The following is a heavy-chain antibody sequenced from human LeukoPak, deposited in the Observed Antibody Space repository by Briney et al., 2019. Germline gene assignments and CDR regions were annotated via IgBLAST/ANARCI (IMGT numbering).Heavy chain of an antibody. Sequence: SETLSLTCAVSGGSISSGGYSWSWIRRPPGKGLEWIGYIYHSGGTYYNPSLKSRVTISVDRSKNQFSLKLSSVTAADTAVYYCARKKTYYYDSSGYGGAFDIWGQGTMVTVSS. CDR1: GGSISSGGYS. CDR2: IYHSGGT. V-gene: IGHV4-30-2*01. J-gene: IGHJ3*02. CDR3: ARKKTYYYDSSGYGGAFDI. D-gene: IGHD3-22*01.